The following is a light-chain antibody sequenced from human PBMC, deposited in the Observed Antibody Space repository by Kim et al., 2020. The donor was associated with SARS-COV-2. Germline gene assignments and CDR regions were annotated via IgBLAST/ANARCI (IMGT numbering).Light chain of an antibody. Sequence: DVVLTQSPLSLSVTLGQPASISCRSSQSPVHSDGNTYLSWFHQRPGQSPRRLISKVSNRDSGVPDRFSGSGSGTDFTLKISRVEAEHVGVYYCMQGTPPWTFGQGTKVDI. J-gene: IGKJ1*01. CDR1: QSPVHSDGNTY. CDR3: MQGTPPWT. V-gene: IGKV2-30*02. CDR2: KVS.